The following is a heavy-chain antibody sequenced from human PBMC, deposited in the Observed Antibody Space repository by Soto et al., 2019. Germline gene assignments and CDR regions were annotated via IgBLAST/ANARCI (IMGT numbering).Heavy chain of an antibody. D-gene: IGHD5-18*01. V-gene: IGHV3-73*01. CDR2: IRNKGNNYAT. J-gene: IGHJ4*02. CDR1: GFTFSDSA. CDR3: TARRDWTAVDPLEY. Sequence: GGSLRLSCAASGFTFSDSAMHWVRQASGKGLEWVGRIRNKGNNYATAYTASVKGRFTISRDDSKNTVYLQMNSLKIDDTAVYYCTARRDWTAVDPLEYWGLGTLVTSPQ.